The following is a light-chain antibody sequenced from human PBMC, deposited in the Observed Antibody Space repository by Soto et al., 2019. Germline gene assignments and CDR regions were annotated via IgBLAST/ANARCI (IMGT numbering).Light chain of an antibody. Sequence: QSLLTLPASVSWAPRHKVTVCCSGSRSNSGNNYVSWYQHLPGTAPKLLIYDNDKRPSGIPDRFAASKSGTSATLGITGLQTGDEADYDCEAWDSSLSAGVFGGGTKVTVL. CDR2: DND. J-gene: IGLJ3*02. V-gene: IGLV1-51*01. CDR3: EAWDSSLSAGV. CDR1: RSNSGNNY.